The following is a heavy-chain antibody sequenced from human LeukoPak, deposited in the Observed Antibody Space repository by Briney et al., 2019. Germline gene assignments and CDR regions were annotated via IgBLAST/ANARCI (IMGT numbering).Heavy chain of an antibody. CDR3: ARDWGSCHGGGSDCYTFDY. CDR2: ISNSGNT. J-gene: IGHJ4*02. CDR1: NASITSYY. V-gene: IGHV4-4*08. D-gene: IGHD2-21*02. Sequence: SETLSLTCSVSNASITSYYWSWIRQSPGKGLEWIGYISNSGNTNYNPSLKSRVTISVDTSKNQVSLSLTSVTAADTAVYSGARDWGSCHGGGSDCYTFDYWGQGSLVTVSS.